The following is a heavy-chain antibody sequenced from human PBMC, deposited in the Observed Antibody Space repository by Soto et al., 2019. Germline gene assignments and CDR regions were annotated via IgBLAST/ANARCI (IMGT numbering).Heavy chain of an antibody. CDR3: ARPYYSVDYGDYVAYAFDI. CDR1: GFTFSSYS. D-gene: IGHD4-17*01. CDR2: ISSSSSYI. Sequence: GGSLRLSCAASGFTFSSYSMNWVRQAPGKGLEWVSSISSSSSYIYYADSVKGRFTISRDNAKNSPYLQMNSLRAEDTAVYYCARPYYSVDYGDYVAYAFDIWGQGTMVTVSS. J-gene: IGHJ3*02. V-gene: IGHV3-21*01.